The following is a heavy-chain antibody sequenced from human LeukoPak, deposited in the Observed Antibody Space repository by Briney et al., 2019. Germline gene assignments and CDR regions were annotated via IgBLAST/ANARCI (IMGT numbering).Heavy chain of an antibody. Sequence: SETLSLTCTVSGGSISSYYWSWIRQPPGKGQEWIGYIYYSGSTNYNPSLKSRVTISVDTSKNQFSLKLSSVTAADTAVYYCARVVGAMSYYYYYGMDVWGQGTTVTVSS. D-gene: IGHD1-26*01. CDR3: ARVVGAMSYYYYYGMDV. CDR1: GGSISSYY. J-gene: IGHJ6*02. V-gene: IGHV4-59*01. CDR2: IYYSGST.